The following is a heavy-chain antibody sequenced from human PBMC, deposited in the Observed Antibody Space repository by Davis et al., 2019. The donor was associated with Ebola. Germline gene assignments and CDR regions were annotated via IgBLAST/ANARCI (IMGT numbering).Heavy chain of an antibody. V-gene: IGHV4-34*01. D-gene: IGHD2-15*01. CDR3: VRGRVAFDP. CDR2: INHSGTT. CDR1: GESFSGYY. Sequence: GSLRLSCAVFGESFSGYYWSWIRQTPGKGLEWIAEINHSGTTNYNPSLKSRVTISVDPSKNQFSLKMNSVTAADTAIYYCVRGRVAFDPWGQGTLVTVSS. J-gene: IGHJ5*02.